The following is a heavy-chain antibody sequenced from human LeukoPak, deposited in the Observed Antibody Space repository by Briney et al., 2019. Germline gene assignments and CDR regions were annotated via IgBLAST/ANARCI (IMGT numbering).Heavy chain of an antibody. J-gene: IGHJ5*02. V-gene: IGHV4-34*01. CDR1: GGSFSGYY. D-gene: IGHD3-22*01. Sequence: PSETLSLTCAVYGGSFSGYYWSWIRQPPGKGLEWIGEINHSGSTNYNPSLKSRVTISVDTSKNQFSLKLSSVTAADTAVYYCARTPLNYYDSPYNWFDPWGQGTLVTVSS. CDR3: ARTPLNYYDSPYNWFDP. CDR2: INHSGST.